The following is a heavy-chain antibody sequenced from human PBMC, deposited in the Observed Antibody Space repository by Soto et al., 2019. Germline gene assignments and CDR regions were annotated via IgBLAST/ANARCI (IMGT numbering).Heavy chain of an antibody. V-gene: IGHV1-3*01. Sequence: ASVKVSCKASGYTFTSYGIHWVRQAPGQRLEWMGWINAANGDTKYSPKFQGRVTITRDTSASTAYMELSSLRSEDTAVYYCVRRHVSATGIDWFDPWGQGTQVTVSS. CDR1: GYTFTSYG. D-gene: IGHD6-13*01. J-gene: IGHJ5*02. CDR3: VRRHVSATGIDWFDP. CDR2: INAANGDT.